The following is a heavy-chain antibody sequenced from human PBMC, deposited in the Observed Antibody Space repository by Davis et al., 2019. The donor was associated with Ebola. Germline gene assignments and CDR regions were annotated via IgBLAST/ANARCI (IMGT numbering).Heavy chain of an antibody. Sequence: ASVKVSCKASGYTFTDQHMHWVRQAPGQGLEWMGWINPNSGGTNYAQKFQGRVTMTRDTSISTAYMELSRLRSDDTAVYYCAKSIPRYCSSTSCYASYNWFDPWGQGTLVTVSS. CDR1: GYTFTDQH. V-gene: IGHV1-2*02. CDR3: AKSIPRYCSSTSCYASYNWFDP. CDR2: INPNSGGT. D-gene: IGHD2-2*01. J-gene: IGHJ5*02.